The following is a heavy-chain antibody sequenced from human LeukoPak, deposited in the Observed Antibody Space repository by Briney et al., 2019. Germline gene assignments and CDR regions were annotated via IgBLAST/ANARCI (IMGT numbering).Heavy chain of an antibody. J-gene: IGHJ4*02. CDR3: ARGIEDSIGF. V-gene: IGHV3-66*01. D-gene: IGHD6-6*01. CDR2: IYIGRST. CDR1: GFSVTYSY. Sequence: GGSLRLSCAASGFSVTYSYMSWVRQAPGKAPEWVSVIYIGRSTYYEDSVKGRFTISRDDSKNMLYLQMNGLRVEDTAVYYCARGIEDSIGFWGQGTLVTVSS.